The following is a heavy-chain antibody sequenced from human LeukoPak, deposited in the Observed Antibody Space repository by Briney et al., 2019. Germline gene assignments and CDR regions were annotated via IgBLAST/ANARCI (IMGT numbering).Heavy chain of an antibody. Sequence: GESLKISCQGSGYSYSLYWISWVRQMPGKGLEWMGIIYSGDSRTRYSPSFQGQVTISADKSINTAYLQWGSLRASDTAIYYCARSVTTSGDAFDIWGQGTMVTVSS. J-gene: IGHJ3*02. D-gene: IGHD4-17*01. CDR2: IYSGDSRT. V-gene: IGHV5-51*01. CDR1: GYSYSLYW. CDR3: ARSVTTSGDAFDI.